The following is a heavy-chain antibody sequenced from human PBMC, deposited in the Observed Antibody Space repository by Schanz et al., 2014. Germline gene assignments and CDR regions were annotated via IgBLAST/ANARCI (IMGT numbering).Heavy chain of an antibody. Sequence: QVQLVQSGADVKKPGASVKVSCKASGYTFTGYSMHWVRQAPGQGLEWMGRINPNSGGTNYAQKFQGRVTITADKSTSTVYMELSSLRSEDTAIYYCARGNTIFGVVILGWLDPWGQGTLVTVSS. CDR2: INPNSGGT. CDR1: GYTFTGYS. J-gene: IGHJ5*02. D-gene: IGHD3-3*01. CDR3: ARGNTIFGVVILGWLDP. V-gene: IGHV1-2*06.